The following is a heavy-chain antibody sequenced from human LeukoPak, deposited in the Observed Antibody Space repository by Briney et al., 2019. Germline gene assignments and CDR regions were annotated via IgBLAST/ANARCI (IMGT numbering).Heavy chain of an antibody. J-gene: IGHJ4*02. CDR3: ARTRSRLALDYYFDY. CDR1: GFTFSDYY. D-gene: IGHD3/OR15-3a*01. V-gene: IGHV3-11*04. Sequence: PGGSLRLSCAASGFTFSDYYMSWIRQAPGKGLEWVSYISSSGSTIYYADSVKGRFTISRDNAKNSLYLQMNSLRAEDTAVYYCARTRSRLALDYYFDYWGQGTLVTVSS. CDR2: ISSSGSTI.